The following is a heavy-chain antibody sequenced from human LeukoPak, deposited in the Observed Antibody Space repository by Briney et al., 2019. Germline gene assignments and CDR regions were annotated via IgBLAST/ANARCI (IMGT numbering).Heavy chain of an antibody. CDR1: GFTFSSYA. J-gene: IGHJ4*02. CDR3: ARDSAVPAAQLDH. V-gene: IGHV3-21*01. CDR2: IDSTSSFI. D-gene: IGHD2-2*01. Sequence: GGSLRLSCAASGFTFSSYAMMWVRQAPGKGLEWVSSIDSTSSFIYYADSLKGRFTVSRDNAKDSLYLQMNSLRVEDTAVYYCARDSAVPAAQLDHWGRGTLVTVSS.